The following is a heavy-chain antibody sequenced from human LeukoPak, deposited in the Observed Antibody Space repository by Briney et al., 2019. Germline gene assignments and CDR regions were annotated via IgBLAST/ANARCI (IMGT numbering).Heavy chain of an antibody. CDR2: IYTSGST. Sequence: SQTLSLTCTVSGGSISNGSYYWSWIRQPAGKGLEWIGRIYTSGSTNYNPSLKSRVTISVDTSKNQFSLKLSSVTAADTAVYYCARARYCSGGSCYGHYYYYYMDVWGKGTTVTVSS. V-gene: IGHV4-61*02. CDR1: GGSISNGSYY. J-gene: IGHJ6*03. CDR3: ARARYCSGGSCYGHYYYYYMDV. D-gene: IGHD2-15*01.